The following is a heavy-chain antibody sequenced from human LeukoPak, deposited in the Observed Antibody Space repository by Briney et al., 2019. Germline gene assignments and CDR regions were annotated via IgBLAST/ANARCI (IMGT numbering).Heavy chain of an antibody. CDR1: GLTFSNFD. J-gene: IGHJ6*02. CDR3: ARGCYYAMDV. V-gene: IGHV3-30*03. CDR2: ISHDGSNK. Sequence: GGSLRLSCAASGLTFSNFDMRWVRQAPGEGLEWVAVISHDGSNKFYVDSVKGRFTISRDNSQNTLYLQMNRLRGEDKAVYYCARGCYYAMDVWGQGTTVTVSS.